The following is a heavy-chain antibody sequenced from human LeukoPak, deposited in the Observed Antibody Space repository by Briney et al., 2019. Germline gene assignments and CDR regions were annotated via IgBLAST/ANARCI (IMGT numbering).Heavy chain of an antibody. CDR2: IYYSGST. Sequence: SETLSLTCAVSGGSISSGGYYWSWIRQHPGKSLEWIGYIYYSGSTYYNPSLKSRVTISVDTSRNQFSLKLSSVTAADTVVYYCAREDKYSSSPYFDYWGQGTLVTVSS. CDR1: GGSISSGGYY. V-gene: IGHV4-31*11. J-gene: IGHJ4*02. CDR3: AREDKYSSSPYFDY. D-gene: IGHD6-6*01.